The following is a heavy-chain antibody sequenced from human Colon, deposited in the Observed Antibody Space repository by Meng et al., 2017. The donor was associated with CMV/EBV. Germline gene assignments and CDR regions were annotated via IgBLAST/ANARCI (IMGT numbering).Heavy chain of an antibody. CDR1: GYKFTDYG. Sequence: VPLVQSEPEMKTPGASVKVSCKTSGYKFTDYGFSWVRQAPGQGLEWMGWIATFNGNTNHAQRMQGRVTISRDTSTSTVYMELRGLRYDDTAVYFCARDWDYGDPADYWGQGTLVTVSS. D-gene: IGHD4-17*01. V-gene: IGHV1-18*01. CDR2: IATFNGNT. J-gene: IGHJ4*02. CDR3: ARDWDYGDPADY.